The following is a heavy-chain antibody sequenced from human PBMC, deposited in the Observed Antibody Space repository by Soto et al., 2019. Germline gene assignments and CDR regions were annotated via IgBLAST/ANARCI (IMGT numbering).Heavy chain of an antibody. V-gene: IGHV4-34*01. Sequence: SETLSLTCAVYGGSFSGYYWSWIRQPPGKGLEWIGEINHSGSTNYNPSLKSRVTISVDTSKNQFSLKLSSVTAADTAVYYCARGASYRQLVCWGQGTLVTVSS. CDR1: GGSFSGYY. J-gene: IGHJ4*02. D-gene: IGHD6-6*01. CDR2: INHSGST. CDR3: ARGASYRQLVC.